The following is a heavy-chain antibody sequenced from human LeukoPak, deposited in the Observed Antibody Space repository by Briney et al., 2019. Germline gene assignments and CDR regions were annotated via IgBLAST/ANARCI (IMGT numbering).Heavy chain of an antibody. Sequence: SETLSLTCTVSGYSISSGYYWGWIRQPPGKGLEWIGSIYHSGSTSYNPSLKSRVTMSVDTSNNQFSLTLSSVTAADTAVYFCARHGFSSGRYGGIDYWGQGTLVTVSS. CDR2: IYHSGST. CDR3: ARHGFSSGRYGGIDY. CDR1: GYSISSGYY. J-gene: IGHJ4*02. D-gene: IGHD6-19*01. V-gene: IGHV4-38-2*02.